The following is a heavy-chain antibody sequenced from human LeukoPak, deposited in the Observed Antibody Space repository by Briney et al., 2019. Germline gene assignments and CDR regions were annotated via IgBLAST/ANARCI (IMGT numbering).Heavy chain of an antibody. CDR1: GFTFSNAW. Sequence: GGPLRLSCAASGFTFSNAWMSWVRQAPGKGLEWVGRIKSKTDGGTTDYAAPVKGRFTISRDDSKNTLYMQMNSPKTEDTAVYYCTPLFYGDYVYYWGQGTLVTVSS. V-gene: IGHV3-15*01. J-gene: IGHJ4*02. CDR3: TPLFYGDYVYY. CDR2: IKSKTDGGTT. D-gene: IGHD4-17*01.